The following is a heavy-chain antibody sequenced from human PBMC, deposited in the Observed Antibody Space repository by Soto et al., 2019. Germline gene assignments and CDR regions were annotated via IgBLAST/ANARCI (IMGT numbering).Heavy chain of an antibody. V-gene: IGHV3-13*01. J-gene: IGHJ4*02. CDR1: GFTFSGFD. CDR3: AKSQDIGTHFFDY. D-gene: IGHD6-13*01. CDR2: IGTAGDT. Sequence: PGGSLRLSCEASGFTFSGFDMHWVRQPTGKGLEWVSSIGTAGDTYYAVSVKGRFTISRDNAKNSLSLQMNSLRAGDMAVYFCAKSQDIGTHFFDYWGQGTQVTVSS.